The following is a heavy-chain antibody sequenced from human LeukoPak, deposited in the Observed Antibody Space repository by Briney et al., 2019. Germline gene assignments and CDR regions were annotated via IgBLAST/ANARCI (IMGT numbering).Heavy chain of an antibody. J-gene: IGHJ3*02. Sequence: PGGSLTLSCAASGFTFSSYSMNWVRQPPGKGLEGVSSISSSRSYIFYAHSVKGRFTISRDNDKNSLYLQMNSLRAEDTAVYYCARDRSVLLWFGELSPPSFDIWGQGTMVTVSS. D-gene: IGHD3-10*01. V-gene: IGHV3-21*01. CDR2: ISSSRSYI. CDR3: ARDRSVLLWFGELSPPSFDI. CDR1: GFTFSSYS.